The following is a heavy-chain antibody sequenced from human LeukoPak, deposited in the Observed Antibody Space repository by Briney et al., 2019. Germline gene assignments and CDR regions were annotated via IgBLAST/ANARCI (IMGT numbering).Heavy chain of an antibody. CDR1: GFTFSSYS. J-gene: IGHJ4*02. D-gene: IGHD6-13*01. Sequence: PGGSLRLSCAASGFTFSSYSMNWVRQAPGKGLEWVSSISSSSSYIYYADSVKGRFTISRDNAKNSLYLQMNSLRAGDTAVYYCARERSSWYRWSDYWGQGTLVTVSS. CDR2: ISSSSSYI. CDR3: ARERSSWYRWSDY. V-gene: IGHV3-21*01.